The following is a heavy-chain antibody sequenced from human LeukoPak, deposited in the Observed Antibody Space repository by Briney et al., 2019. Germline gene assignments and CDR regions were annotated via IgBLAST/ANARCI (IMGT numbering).Heavy chain of an antibody. D-gene: IGHD1-26*01. V-gene: IGHV4-61*02. CDR3: ASHPYSGSYYGY. J-gene: IGHJ4*02. CDR1: GGSISSGSYY. CDR2: IYTSGST. Sequence: SETLSLTCTVSGGSISSGSYYWRWIRQPAGKGLEWIGRIYTSGSTNYNPSLKSRVTISVDTSKNQFSLKLSSVTAADTAVYYCASHPYSGSYYGYWGQGTLVTVSS.